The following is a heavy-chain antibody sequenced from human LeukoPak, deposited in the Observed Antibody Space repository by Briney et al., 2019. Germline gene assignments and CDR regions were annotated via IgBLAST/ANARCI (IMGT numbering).Heavy chain of an antibody. CDR1: GFTFSNAW. J-gene: IGHJ4*02. CDR2: IKSNTDGATT. CDR3: NTDRRWEGIDFDY. V-gene: IGHV3-15*01. D-gene: IGHD1-26*01. Sequence: GGSLRLSCAASGFTFSNAWMSWVRQAPGKGLEWVGRIKSNTDGATTEYAAPVKGRFTITRDDSKNTQYLQMNSLKIEDTAVYYCNTDRRWEGIDFDYWGQGTLVTVSS.